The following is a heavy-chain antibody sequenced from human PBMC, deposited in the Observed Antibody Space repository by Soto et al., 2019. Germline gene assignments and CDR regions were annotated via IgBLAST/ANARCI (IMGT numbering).Heavy chain of an antibody. J-gene: IGHJ4*02. V-gene: IGHV2-5*02. CDR3: AHGSCSSADCYPNPYLDY. CDR1: GFSLSTTAEG. D-gene: IGHD2-2*01. CDR2: IYWDDDE. Sequence: QITLKESGPTLVKPTQTLTLTCTFSGFSLSTTAEGVGWIRQPPGKALEWLALIYWDDDERYSPSLKSRLTLTQDSSACPVVLTMTNVDPVDTATYYCAHGSCSSADCYPNPYLDYWGQGILVTVSS.